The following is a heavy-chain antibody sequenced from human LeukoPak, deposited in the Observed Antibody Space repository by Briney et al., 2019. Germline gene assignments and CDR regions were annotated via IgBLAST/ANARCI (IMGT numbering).Heavy chain of an antibody. Sequence: GESLKISCKGSGYSFTSYWIGWVRQMPGKGLEWMGIIYPGDSDTRYSPSFQGQVTISADKSISTAYLQWSSLKASDTAMYYYARRGPYGSGSSYYYGMDVWGQGTTVTVSS. V-gene: IGHV5-51*01. CDR1: GYSFTSYW. CDR2: IYPGDSDT. J-gene: IGHJ6*02. CDR3: ARRGPYGSGSSYYYGMDV. D-gene: IGHD3-10*01.